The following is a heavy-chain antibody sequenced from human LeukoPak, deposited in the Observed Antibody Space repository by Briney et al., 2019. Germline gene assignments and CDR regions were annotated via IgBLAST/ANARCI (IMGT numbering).Heavy chain of an antibody. CDR1: GYTFTGYH. Sequence: ASVKVSCKASGYTFTGYHVHWVRQAPGQGLEWMGWINPKTGDTNYAQNFQGRVIVTRDTSITTVCMELTRLRSDDTAMYYCARDWGRNYDGSGTYRTKYYYMDVWGKGTTVTISS. CDR3: ARDWGRNYDGSGTYRTKYYYMDV. J-gene: IGHJ6*03. V-gene: IGHV1-2*02. CDR2: INPKTGDT. D-gene: IGHD3-10*01.